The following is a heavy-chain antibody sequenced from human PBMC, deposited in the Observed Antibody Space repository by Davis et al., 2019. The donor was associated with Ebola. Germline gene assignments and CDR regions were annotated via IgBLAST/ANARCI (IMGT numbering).Heavy chain of an antibody. D-gene: IGHD3-22*01. CDR3: ARETYYYDSSGYSHHYFDY. CDR2: IIPIFGTA. J-gene: IGHJ4*02. CDR1: GGTFSSYA. V-gene: IGHV1-69*06. Sequence: AASVKVSCKASGGTFSSYAISWVRQAPGQGLEWMGGIIPIFGTANYAQKFRGRVTITADKSTGTAYMELSSLRSEDTAVYYCARETYYYDSSGYSHHYFDYWGQGTLVTVSS.